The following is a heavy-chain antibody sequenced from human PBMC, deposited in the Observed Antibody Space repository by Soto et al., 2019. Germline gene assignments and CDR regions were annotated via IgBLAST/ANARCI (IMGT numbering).Heavy chain of an antibody. CDR3: ARGPWYSSSWYYFDY. CDR1: GYTFTSYA. CDR2: INAGNGNT. J-gene: IGHJ4*02. V-gene: IGHV1-3*01. Sequence: ASVKVSCKASGYTFTSYAMHWVRQAPGQRLEWMGWINAGNGNTKYSQKFQGRVTITRDTSASTAYMELSSLRSEDTAVYYCARGPWYSSSWYYFDYWGQGTLVTSPQ. D-gene: IGHD6-13*01.